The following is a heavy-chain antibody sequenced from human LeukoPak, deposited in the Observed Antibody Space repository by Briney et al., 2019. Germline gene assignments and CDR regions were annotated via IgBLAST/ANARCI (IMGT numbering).Heavy chain of an antibody. J-gene: IGHJ6*03. Sequence: GGSLRLSCAASGFTFSSYSMNWVRQAPGKGLEWVSYISSSSSTIYYADSVKGRFTISRDNAKNSLYLQMNSLRAEDTAVYYCARPEAMPPYYYMDVWGKGTTVTVSS. CDR2: ISSSSSTI. CDR1: GFTFSSYS. V-gene: IGHV3-48*01. CDR3: ARPEAMPPYYYMDV. D-gene: IGHD2-2*01.